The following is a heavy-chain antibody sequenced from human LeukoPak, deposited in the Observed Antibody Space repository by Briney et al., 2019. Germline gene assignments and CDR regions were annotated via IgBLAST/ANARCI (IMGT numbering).Heavy chain of an antibody. CDR2: INPNSGGT. CDR3: ARIRSYYDSSGYSPY. CDR1: GYTFTGYY. Sequence: ASVKVSCKASGYTFTGYYMHWVRQPPGQGLEWMGWINPNSGGTNYAQKFQGRVTMTRDTSISTAYMELSRLRSDDTAVYYCARIRSYYDSSGYSPYWGQGTLVTVSS. J-gene: IGHJ4*02. V-gene: IGHV1-2*02. D-gene: IGHD3-22*01.